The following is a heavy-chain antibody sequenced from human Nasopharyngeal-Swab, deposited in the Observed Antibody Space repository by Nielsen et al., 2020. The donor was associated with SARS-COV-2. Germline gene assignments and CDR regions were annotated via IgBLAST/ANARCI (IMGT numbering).Heavy chain of an antibody. J-gene: IGHJ6*02. V-gene: IGHV4-34*01. Sequence: SETLSLTCAVYGGSCSGYYWSGIRQPPGKGREGIGEINHSGSTNYNPSLKSRVTISVDTSKNQFSLKLSSVTAADTAVYYCARTDIVVVPAATTPRKDGMDVWGQGTTVTVSS. CDR3: ARTDIVVVPAATTPRKDGMDV. CDR1: GGSCSGYY. D-gene: IGHD2-2*01. CDR2: INHSGST.